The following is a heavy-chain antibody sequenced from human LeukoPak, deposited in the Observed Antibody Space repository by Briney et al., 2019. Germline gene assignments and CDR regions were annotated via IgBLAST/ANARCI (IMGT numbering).Heavy chain of an antibody. CDR3: ARACSFGSCHAGDY. D-gene: IGHD2-15*01. J-gene: IGHJ4*02. V-gene: IGHV3-74*01. Sequence: GGSLRLSCAASGFTFSTYWMHWVRQAPGKGLVWVSRINSDGSSTSYADSVKGRFTISRDNAKHTLYLQMNSLRAEDTAVYYCARACSFGSCHAGDYWGQGILVTVSS. CDR1: GFTFSTYW. CDR2: INSDGSST.